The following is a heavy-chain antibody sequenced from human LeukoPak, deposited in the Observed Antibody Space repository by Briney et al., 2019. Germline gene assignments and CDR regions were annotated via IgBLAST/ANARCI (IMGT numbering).Heavy chain of an antibody. V-gene: IGHV4-59*01. Sequence: SETLSLTCTVSGGSLSSYYWSWIRQPTGKGLEWIGYIYYSGSTNYNPSLKSRVTISVDTSKNQFSLKLSSVTAADTAVYYCARGNQLLSHAFDIWGQGTMVTVSS. D-gene: IGHD2-21*01. CDR3: ARGNQLLSHAFDI. CDR2: IYYSGST. J-gene: IGHJ3*02. CDR1: GGSLSSYY.